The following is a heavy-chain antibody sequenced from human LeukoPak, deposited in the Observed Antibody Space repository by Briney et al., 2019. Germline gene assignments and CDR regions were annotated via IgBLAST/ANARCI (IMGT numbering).Heavy chain of an antibody. CDR1: GFTFSSYS. V-gene: IGHV3-48*04. CDR3: ARGYQQQLVRPYGMDV. D-gene: IGHD6-13*01. J-gene: IGHJ6*02. CDR2: ISSSSTI. Sequence: GGSLRLSCAASGFTFSSYSMNWVRQAPGKGLEWVSYISSSSTIYYADSVKGRFTISRDNAKNSLYLQMNSLRAEDTAVYYCARGYQQQLVRPYGMDVWGQGTTVTVSS.